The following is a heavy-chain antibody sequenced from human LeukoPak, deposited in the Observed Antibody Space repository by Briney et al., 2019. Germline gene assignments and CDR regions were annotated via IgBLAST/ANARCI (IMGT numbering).Heavy chain of an antibody. V-gene: IGHV3-21*01. D-gene: IGHD1-26*01. CDR1: GFTFSSFR. J-gene: IGHJ6*03. CDR2: ISSSSSYI. Sequence: PGGSLRLSCAASGFTFSSFRMNWVRRAPGKGLEWVSSISSSSSYIYYADSVKGRFTISRDNAKNSLYLQMNSLRAEDTAVYYCAREGWDGGYYYYYMDVWGKGTTVTVSS. CDR3: AREGWDGGYYYYYMDV.